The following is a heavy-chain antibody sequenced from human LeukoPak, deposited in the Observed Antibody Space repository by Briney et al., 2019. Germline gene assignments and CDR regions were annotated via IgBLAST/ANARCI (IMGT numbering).Heavy chain of an antibody. D-gene: IGHD3-22*01. CDR2: ISGSGGST. Sequence: GGSLRLSCAASGFAFSSYAMSWVRQAPGKGLEWVSAISGSGGSTYYADSVKGRFTISRDNSKNTLYLQMNSLRAEDTAVYYCAMGLYYYDSSGYYYPIDFDYWGQGTLVTVSS. V-gene: IGHV3-23*01. J-gene: IGHJ4*02. CDR1: GFAFSSYA. CDR3: AMGLYYYDSSGYYYPIDFDY.